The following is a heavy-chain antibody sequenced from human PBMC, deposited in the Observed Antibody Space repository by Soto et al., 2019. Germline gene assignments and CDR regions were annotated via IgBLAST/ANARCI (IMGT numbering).Heavy chain of an antibody. J-gene: IGHJ5*02. CDR1: GGSFSGYY. Sequence: SETLSLTCSVYGGSFSGYYWSWIRQPPGKGLEWIGEINHSGSTNYNPSLKSRVTISVDTSKNQFSLKLTSVTAADTAIYYCARARQYYDCELDPWGQGTLVTVSS. D-gene: IGHD3-16*01. CDR3: ARARQYYDCELDP. V-gene: IGHV4-34*01. CDR2: INHSGST.